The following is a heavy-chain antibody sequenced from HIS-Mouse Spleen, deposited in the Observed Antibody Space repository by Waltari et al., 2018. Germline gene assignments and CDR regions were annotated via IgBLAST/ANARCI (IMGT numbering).Heavy chain of an antibody. CDR2: VYYSGST. V-gene: IGHV4-39*07. CDR3: AREIPYSSSWYDWYFDL. Sequence: QLQLQESGPGLVKPSETLSPPCTVSGGSISSSSCYWGRVRQPPGKGLEGIGSVYYSGSTYSNPSLKSRVTISVDTSKNQFSLKLSSVTAADTAVYYCAREIPYSSSWYDWYFDLWGRGTLVTVSS. J-gene: IGHJ2*01. CDR1: GGSISSSSCY. D-gene: IGHD6-13*01.